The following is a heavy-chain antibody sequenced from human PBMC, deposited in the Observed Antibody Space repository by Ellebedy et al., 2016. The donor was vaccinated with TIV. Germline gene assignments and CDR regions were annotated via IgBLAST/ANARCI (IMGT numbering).Heavy chain of an antibody. D-gene: IGHD4-17*01. Sequence: MPSETLSLTSTVSGGSISSYYWSWIRQPPGKGLEWIGYIYYSGSTNYNPSLKSRVTISVDTSKNQFSLKLSSVTAADTAVYYCARAGNDYGDYYFDYWGQGTLVTVSS. J-gene: IGHJ4*02. CDR1: GGSISSYY. CDR2: IYYSGST. CDR3: ARAGNDYGDYYFDY. V-gene: IGHV4-59*08.